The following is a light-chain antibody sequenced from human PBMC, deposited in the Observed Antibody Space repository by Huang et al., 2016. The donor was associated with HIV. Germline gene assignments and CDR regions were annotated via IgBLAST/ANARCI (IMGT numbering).Light chain of an antibody. J-gene: IGKJ2*01. V-gene: IGKV1-33*01. Sequence: DIQMTQSPSSLSASVGDRVTITCQASQDISNYLNWYQQKPGKAPKLLNYDAAKLETGVPSRFSGSGSGTDFTFTISSLQPEDTATYYCQQYNNLPTFGQGTKLEIK. CDR3: QQYNNLPT. CDR1: QDISNY. CDR2: DAA.